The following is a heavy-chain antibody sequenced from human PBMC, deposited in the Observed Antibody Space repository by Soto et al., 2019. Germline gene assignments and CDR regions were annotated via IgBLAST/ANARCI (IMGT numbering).Heavy chain of an antibody. J-gene: IGHJ5*02. CDR3: VKETYYYDVSSYYPLGS. Sequence: PGGSLGLSCAAPGFTFDDYNMHWVRQAPGKGLEWVSLISRDGTNTNYAESVKGRFTISRDNSKNSLYLQMNSLRTEDTALYYCVKETYYYDVSSYYPLGSWGQGTLVTVYS. V-gene: IGHV3-43*01. D-gene: IGHD3-22*01. CDR2: ISRDGTNT. CDR1: GFTFDDYN.